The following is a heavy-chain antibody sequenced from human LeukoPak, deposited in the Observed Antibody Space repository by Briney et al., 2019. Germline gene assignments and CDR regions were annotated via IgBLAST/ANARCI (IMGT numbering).Heavy chain of an antibody. V-gene: IGHV3-21*01. CDR3: ARGTTGGYSPSH. D-gene: IGHD5-12*01. Sequence: GGSLRLSCAASGLTFSSYSMNWVRQAPGKGLEWVSSISSISSYTYHADSVKGRFTISRDNAKNSLYLKMNSLRAEDTAVYYCARGTTGGYSPSHWGQGTLVTVSS. J-gene: IGHJ4*02. CDR1: GLTFSSYS. CDR2: ISSISSYT.